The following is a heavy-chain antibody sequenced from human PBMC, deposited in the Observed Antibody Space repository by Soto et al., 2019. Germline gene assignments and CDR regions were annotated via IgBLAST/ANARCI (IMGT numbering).Heavy chain of an antibody. CDR2: IKQDGSVK. D-gene: IGHD6-19*01. V-gene: IGHV3-7*01. J-gene: IGHJ4*02. CDR1: GFTFSDYY. CDR3: ASWLKTSGWYVLLEGSFDY. Sequence: GGSLRLSCAASGFTFSDYYMSWVRQAPGKGLEWVANIKQDGSVKFYVDSVKGRFTISRDNAKNSLYLQMNSLRAEDTAVYYCASWLKTSGWYVLLEGSFDYWGQGTLVTVSS.